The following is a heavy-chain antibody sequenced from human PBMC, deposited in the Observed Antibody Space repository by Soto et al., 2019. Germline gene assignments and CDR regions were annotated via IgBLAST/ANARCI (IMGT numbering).Heavy chain of an antibody. Sequence: GASVKVSCKASGYTFTSYAMHWVRQAPGQRLEWMGWINASNGNTKYSQKFQGRVTITRDTSASTAYMELSSLRSEDTAVYYCARVRGGYCSSTSCYLGGHFDYWGQGTLVTVSS. CDR1: GYTFTSYA. V-gene: IGHV1-3*01. D-gene: IGHD2-2*01. CDR3: ARVRGGYCSSTSCYLGGHFDY. J-gene: IGHJ4*02. CDR2: INASNGNT.